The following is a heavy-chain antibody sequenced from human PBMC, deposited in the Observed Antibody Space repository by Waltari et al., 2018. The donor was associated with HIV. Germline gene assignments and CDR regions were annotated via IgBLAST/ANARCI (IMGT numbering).Heavy chain of an antibody. CDR1: CFTISTHL. Sequence: EVQLLDSGVGLVQAGGSLRLSFSASCFTISTHLMHWVRQAPGKGLVWVARINGDGSGTSYADSVRGRFSISRENAENSLHLHMNSVRPEDTGLYYCTREGVETTAPADYWGQGTLVTVSS. CDR3: TREGVETTAPADY. D-gene: IGHD4-17*01. V-gene: IGHV3-74*01. CDR2: INGDGSGT. J-gene: IGHJ4*02.